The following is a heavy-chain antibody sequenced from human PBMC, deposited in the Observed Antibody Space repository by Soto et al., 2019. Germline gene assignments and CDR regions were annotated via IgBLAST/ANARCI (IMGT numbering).Heavy chain of an antibody. J-gene: IGHJ6*02. V-gene: IGHV4-4*02. CDR2: IFHSVST. CDR1: GGSISPDHW. Sequence: QVQLQESGPRLVKPSGTLSLSCTVSGGSISPDHWWPWVRQSPGEGLEGIGEIFHSVSTAYTPSREVRVTLSVDRANNLVSLTLNSVTAADTAMYLCGRRVFRDRSGGIEIWGRGTTVSVSS. D-gene: IGHD3-16*01. CDR3: GRRVFRDRSGGIEI.